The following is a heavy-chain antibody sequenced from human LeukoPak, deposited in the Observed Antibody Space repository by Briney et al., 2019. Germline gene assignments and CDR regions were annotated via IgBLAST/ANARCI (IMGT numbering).Heavy chain of an antibody. D-gene: IGHD2-15*01. CDR3: ARSRGSCYSCGDY. V-gene: IGHV1-69*13. CDR2: IIPIFGTA. J-gene: IGHJ4*02. Sequence: GASVKVSCKASGGTFSRYAINWVRQAPGQGLEWMGGIIPIFGTANYAQKFQGRVTTTADESTSTAYMELSSLRSEDTAVYYCARSRGSCYSCGDYWGQGTLVTVSS. CDR1: GGTFSRYA.